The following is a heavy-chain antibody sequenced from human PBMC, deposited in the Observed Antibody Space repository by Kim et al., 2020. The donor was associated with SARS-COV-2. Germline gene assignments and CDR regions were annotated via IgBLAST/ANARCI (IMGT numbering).Heavy chain of an antibody. CDR2: GT. CDR3: ARVSNYYGMDV. Sequence: GTHYNPSLKSRVAMSVDTSKNHFSLKLSSVTAADTAVYYCARVSNYYGMDVWGQGTTVSVSS. J-gene: IGHJ6*02. V-gene: IGHV4-4*07. D-gene: IGHD6-6*01.